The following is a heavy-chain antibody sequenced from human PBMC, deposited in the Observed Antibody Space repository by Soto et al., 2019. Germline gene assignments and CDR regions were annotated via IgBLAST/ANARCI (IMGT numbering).Heavy chain of an antibody. V-gene: IGHV1-69*13. CDR1: GGTFSSYA. J-gene: IGHJ4*02. D-gene: IGHD6-19*01. Sequence: SVKVSCKASGGTFSSYAISWVRQAPGQGPEWMGGIIPIFGTANYAQKFQGRVTITADESTSTAYMELSSLRSEDTAVYYCARRYSSGPGPFDYWGQGTLVTVSS. CDR3: ARRYSSGPGPFDY. CDR2: IIPIFGTA.